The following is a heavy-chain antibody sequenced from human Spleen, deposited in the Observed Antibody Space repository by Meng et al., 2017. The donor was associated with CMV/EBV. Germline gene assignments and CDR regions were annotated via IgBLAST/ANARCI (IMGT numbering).Heavy chain of an antibody. CDR3: ARDSGDYYDSSGYYIWAFDI. CDR1: GFTFSSYS. V-gene: IGHV3-21*01. D-gene: IGHD3-22*01. J-gene: IGHJ3*02. CDR2: ISSRSTYI. Sequence: GESLKISCAASGFTFSSYSINWVRQAPGKGLEWVSSISSRSTYIYYADSVKGRFTISRDNTNNSLYLQMNSLRAEDTAVYYCARDSGDYYDSSGYYIWAFDIWGQGTMVTVSS.